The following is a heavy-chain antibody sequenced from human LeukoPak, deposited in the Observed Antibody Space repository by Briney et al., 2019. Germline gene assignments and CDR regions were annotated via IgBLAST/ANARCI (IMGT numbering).Heavy chain of an antibody. Sequence: GGSLRLSGAGSGFTFSDYCMGWNRQAPGKGLEWVSYISYSGDNIYYEDSVKGRVTVSRDNVKNALYLQMNSLRGEDTAVYYGARHRFSKYRYGFRDVDPWGQGTRVTVSS. J-gene: IGHJ5*02. V-gene: IGHV3-11*01. CDR1: GFTFSDYC. D-gene: IGHD5-18*01. CDR2: ISYSGDNI. CDR3: ARHRFSKYRYGFRDVDP.